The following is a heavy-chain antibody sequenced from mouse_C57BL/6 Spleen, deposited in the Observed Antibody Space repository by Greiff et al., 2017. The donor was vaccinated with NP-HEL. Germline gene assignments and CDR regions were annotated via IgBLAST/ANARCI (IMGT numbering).Heavy chain of an antibody. V-gene: IGHV5-4*01. CDR1: GFTFSSYA. Sequence: EVNVVESGGGLVKPGGSLKLSCAASGFTFSSYAMSWVRQTPEKRLEWVATISDGGSYTYYPDNVKGRFTISRDNAKNNLYLQMSHLKSEDTAMYYCARDEDYGSSGGYFDYWGQGTTLTVSS. CDR2: ISDGGSYT. CDR3: ARDEDYGSSGGYFDY. J-gene: IGHJ2*01. D-gene: IGHD1-1*01.